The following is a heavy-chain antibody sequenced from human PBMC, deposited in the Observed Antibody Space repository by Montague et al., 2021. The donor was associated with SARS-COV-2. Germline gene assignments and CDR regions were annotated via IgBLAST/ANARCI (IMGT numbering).Heavy chain of an antibody. CDR1: GFTFSSYS. CDR3: ARETNWSYGSSFDY. V-gene: IGHV3-21*01. Sequence: SLRLSCAASGFTFSSYSMNWVRQAPGKGLEWVSSISSSSSYIYYADSVKGRFTISRDNAKNSLYLRMNSLRAEDTAVYYCARETNWSYGSSFDYWGQGTLVTVSS. J-gene: IGHJ4*02. D-gene: IGHD1-26*01. CDR2: ISSSSSYI.